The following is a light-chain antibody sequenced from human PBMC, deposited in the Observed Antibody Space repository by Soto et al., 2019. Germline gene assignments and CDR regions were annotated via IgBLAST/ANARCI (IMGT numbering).Light chain of an antibody. J-gene: IGLJ1*01. CDR1: SSDVGGYNY. CDR3: SSYTSSSTYV. CDR2: EVS. V-gene: IGLV2-14*01. Sequence: SGSPGQSITISCTGTSSDVGGYNYVSWYQQHPGKAPKLMIYEVSNRPSGVSNRFSGSKSGNTASLTISGLQAEDEADYYCSSYTSSSTYVFGTGTKVTVL.